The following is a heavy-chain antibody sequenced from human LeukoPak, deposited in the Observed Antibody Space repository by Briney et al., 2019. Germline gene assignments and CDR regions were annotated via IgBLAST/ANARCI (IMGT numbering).Heavy chain of an antibody. J-gene: IGHJ6*04. CDR2: ISSSGSTI. CDR1: GFTFSSYE. D-gene: IGHD3-10*01. CDR3: ACGSGSFYYYYGMDV. Sequence: GGSLRLSCAASGFTFSSYEMNWVRQAPGKGLEWVSYISSSGSTIYYADSVKGRFTISRDNAKSSLYLQMNSLRAEDTAVYYCACGSGSFYYYYGMDVWGKGTTVTVSS. V-gene: IGHV3-48*03.